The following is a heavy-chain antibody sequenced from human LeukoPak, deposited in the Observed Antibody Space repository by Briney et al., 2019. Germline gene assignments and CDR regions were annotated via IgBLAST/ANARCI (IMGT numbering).Heavy chain of an antibody. CDR3: ARDSGTTGEVKFDP. J-gene: IGHJ5*02. Sequence: SETLSLTCSVSGASISSYWSWIRQPAGKGLEWIGRIYGSGSTNYNPSLQSRITMSLDTSKNQVPLKITSVTAADTAVYYCARDSGTTGEVKFDPWGPGTLVIVSS. CDR2: IYGSGST. CDR1: GASISSY. V-gene: IGHV4-4*07. D-gene: IGHD3-10*01.